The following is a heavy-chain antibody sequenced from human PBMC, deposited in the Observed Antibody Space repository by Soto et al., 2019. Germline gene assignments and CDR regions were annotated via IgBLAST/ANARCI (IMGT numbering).Heavy chain of an antibody. V-gene: IGHV4-31*11. J-gene: IGHJ6*02. CDR2: IFSSGST. Sequence: SETLWLTCAVSGSSISSGVYYWSWIRQHPGTGLEWIGYIFSSGSTYYNPSLKSRVPISVDTSKSQFSLKLTSVTAADTAVYYCARYYYSLAVWGQGTTVTVSS. CDR3: ARYYYSLAV. CDR1: GSSISSGVYY.